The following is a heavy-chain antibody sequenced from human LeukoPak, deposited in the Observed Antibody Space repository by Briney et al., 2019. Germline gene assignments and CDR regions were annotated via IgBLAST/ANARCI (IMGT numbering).Heavy chain of an antibody. CDR1: GYTFTSYG. J-gene: IGHJ6*03. D-gene: IGHD3-16*02. Sequence: ASVKVSCKASGYTFTSYGISWVRQAPGQGLEWMGWISAYNGNTNYAQKLQGRVTMTTDTSTSTAYMELRSLRSDDTAVYYCARGAYYDYVWGSYRRNYYYYYMDVWGKGTTVTVSS. CDR2: ISAYNGNT. CDR3: ARGAYYDYVWGSYRRNYYYYYMDV. V-gene: IGHV1-18*01.